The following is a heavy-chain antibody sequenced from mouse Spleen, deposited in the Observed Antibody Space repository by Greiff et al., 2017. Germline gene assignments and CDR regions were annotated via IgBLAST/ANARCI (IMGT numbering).Heavy chain of an antibody. Sequence: EVKLMESGPGLVKPSQSLSLTCSVTGYSITSGYYWNWIRQFPGNKLEWMGYISYDGSNNYNPSLKNRISITRDTSKNQFFLKLNSVTTEDTATYYCARGQDYDLSYAMDYWGQGTSVTVSS. V-gene: IGHV3-6*01. J-gene: IGHJ4*01. CDR1: GYSITSGYY. D-gene: IGHD2-4*01. CDR3: ARGQDYDLSYAMDY. CDR2: ISYDGSN.